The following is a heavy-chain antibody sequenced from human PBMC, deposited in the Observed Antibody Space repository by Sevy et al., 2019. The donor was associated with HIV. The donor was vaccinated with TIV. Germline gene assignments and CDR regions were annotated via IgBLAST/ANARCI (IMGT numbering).Heavy chain of an antibody. J-gene: IGHJ4*02. CDR3: TRGYYYDSSGYSDY. V-gene: IGHV3-49*03. D-gene: IGHD3-22*01. CDR1: GFTFGDYA. CDR2: IRSKDYGGAT. Sequence: GGSLRLSCTGSGFTFGDYAMSWFRQAPGMGLEWVGFIRSKDYGGATEYAESVKGRFTISRNDSKSIADLQMNSLKTEDTAVYYCTRGYYYDSSGYSDYWGQGTLVTVSS.